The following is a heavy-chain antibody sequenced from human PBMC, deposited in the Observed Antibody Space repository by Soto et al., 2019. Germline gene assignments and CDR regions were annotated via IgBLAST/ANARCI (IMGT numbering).Heavy chain of an antibody. CDR1: GFPFSRYG. CDR3: ARSDDVNGFDY. Sequence: QVQLVESGGGVVQPGRSLRLSCAASGFPFSRYGMHWVRQAPGMGLEWVAVIPYDGLNKDFADYVRGRFSISRDNSKNTVPLQMNSLRPEDTAVYYCARSDDVNGFDYWGQGTLVIVSS. D-gene: IGHD2-8*01. V-gene: IGHV3-30*14. J-gene: IGHJ4*02. CDR2: IPYDGLNK.